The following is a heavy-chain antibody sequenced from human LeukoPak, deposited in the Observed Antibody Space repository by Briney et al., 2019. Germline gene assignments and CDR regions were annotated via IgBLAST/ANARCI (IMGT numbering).Heavy chain of an antibody. V-gene: IGHV4-39*07. CDR3: ARAGYSYGYVDY. CDR2: IYYSGST. D-gene: IGHD5-18*01. Sequence: SETLSLTYTVSGGSISSSSYYWGWIRQPPGKGLEWIGSIYYSGSTWSSLKSRVTISIDTSKNKFSLKLSSVTAADTAVYYCARAGYSYGYVDYWGQGTLVTVSS. CDR1: GGSISSSSYY. J-gene: IGHJ4*02.